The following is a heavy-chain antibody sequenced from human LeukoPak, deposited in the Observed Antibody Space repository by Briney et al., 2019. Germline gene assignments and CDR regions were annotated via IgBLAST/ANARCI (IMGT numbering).Heavy chain of an antibody. Sequence: GGSLRLSCVASGFTFSSYWMGWVRQAPGKGLEWVANIQQDGSEIFYVDSVRGRFTISRDNAKNSLYLQMNSLRAEDTAVYYCANTRAMTPSDYWGQGTLVTVSS. J-gene: IGHJ4*02. CDR3: ANTRAMTPSDY. V-gene: IGHV3-7*03. CDR2: IQQDGSEI. D-gene: IGHD2-2*01. CDR1: GFTFSSYW.